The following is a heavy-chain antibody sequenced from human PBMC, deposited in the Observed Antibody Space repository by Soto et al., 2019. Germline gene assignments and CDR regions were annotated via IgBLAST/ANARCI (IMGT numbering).Heavy chain of an antibody. Sequence: GGSLRLSCAASGFTFSSYGMHWVRQAPGKGLGGVAVRSYDGSNKYYADSVKGRFTISRDNSKNTMYLQMNRLRAEDTAVYYCAYSPHYYDSSGYYFGFDYWGQGTLVTVSS. CDR2: RSYDGSNK. CDR3: AYSPHYYDSSGYYFGFDY. CDR1: GFTFSSYG. D-gene: IGHD3-22*01. J-gene: IGHJ4*02. V-gene: IGHV3-30*03.